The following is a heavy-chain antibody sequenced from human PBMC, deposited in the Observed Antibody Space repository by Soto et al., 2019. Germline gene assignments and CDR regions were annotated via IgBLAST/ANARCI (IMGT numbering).Heavy chain of an antibody. CDR1: GGSISSYY. J-gene: IGHJ4*02. V-gene: IGHV4-59*01. Sequence: SETLSLTCTVSGGSISSYYWSWIRQPPGKGLEWIGYIYYSGSTNYNPSLKSRVTISVDTSKNQFSLKLSSVTAADTAVYYCARGSGAAARHLNFDYWGQGTLVTVSS. CDR2: IYYSGST. D-gene: IGHD6-13*01. CDR3: ARGSGAAARHLNFDY.